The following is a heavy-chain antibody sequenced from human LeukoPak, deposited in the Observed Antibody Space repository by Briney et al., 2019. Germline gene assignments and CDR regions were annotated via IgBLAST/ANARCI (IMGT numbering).Heavy chain of an antibody. J-gene: IGHJ4*02. V-gene: IGHV4-59*10. Sequence: SETLSPTCAVHGGSFSGYYWSWIRQPAGKGLEWIGRIYTSGSTNYNPSLKSRVTMSVDTSKNQFSLKLSSVTAADTAVYYCARAPLAGHFDYWGQGTLVTVSS. CDR1: GGSFSGYY. CDR2: IYTSGST. CDR3: ARAPLAGHFDY. D-gene: IGHD2-15*01.